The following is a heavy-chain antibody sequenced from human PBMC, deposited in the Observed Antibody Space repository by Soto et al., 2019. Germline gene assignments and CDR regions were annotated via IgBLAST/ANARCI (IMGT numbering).Heavy chain of an antibody. D-gene: IGHD3-10*01. Sequence: QVQLVQSGAEVKKPGSSVKVSCKASGGTFSSYAISWVRQAPGQGLEWMGGIIPIFGTANYAQKFQGRVTITADESTSTAYMELSSLRSEDTAVYYCARDSRVGRGRSGMVRGVIAYWYFDLWGRGTLVTVSS. J-gene: IGHJ2*01. V-gene: IGHV1-69*12. CDR3: ARDSRVGRGRSGMVRGVIAYWYFDL. CDR2: IIPIFGTA. CDR1: GGTFSSYA.